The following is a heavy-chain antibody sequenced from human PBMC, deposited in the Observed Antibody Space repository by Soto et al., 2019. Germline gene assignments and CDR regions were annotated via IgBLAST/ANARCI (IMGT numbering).Heavy chain of an antibody. V-gene: IGHV3-30*18. CDR1: GFTFSSYG. J-gene: IGHJ4*02. D-gene: IGHD3-22*01. Sequence: GGSLRLSCAGSGFTFSSYGMHWVRQAPGKGLEWVAVISYDGSNKYYADSVKGRFTISRDNSKNTLYLQMNSLRAEDTAVYYCAKSITSSGVDYWGQGTLVTVSS. CDR2: ISYDGSNK. CDR3: AKSITSSGVDY.